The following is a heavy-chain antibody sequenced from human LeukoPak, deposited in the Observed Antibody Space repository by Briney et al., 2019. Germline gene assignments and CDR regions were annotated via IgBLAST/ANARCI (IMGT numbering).Heavy chain of an antibody. CDR3: ARPSSGWYVLDY. CDR2: IDPSDSYT. J-gene: IGHJ4*02. Sequence: PGESLRISCKSSGYNFSSYWINWVRQMPGKGLEWMGRIDPSDSYTNYSPSFQGHVTISVDKSISTAYLQWSSLKASDTAMYYCARPSSGWYVLDYWGQGTLVTVSS. V-gene: IGHV5-10-1*01. D-gene: IGHD6-19*01. CDR1: GYNFSSYW.